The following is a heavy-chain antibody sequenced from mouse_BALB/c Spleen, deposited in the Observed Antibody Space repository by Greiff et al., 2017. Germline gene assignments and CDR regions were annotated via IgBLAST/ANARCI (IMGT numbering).Heavy chain of an antibody. J-gene: IGHJ4*01. CDR1: GFTFSSYT. V-gene: IGHV5-6-4*01. CDR3: TRDEG. CDR2: ISSGGSYT. Sequence: EVKLMESGGGLVQPGGSRKLSCAASGFTFSSYTMSWVRQTPEKRLEWVATISSGGSYTYYPDSVKGRFTISRDNAKNTLYLQMSSLKSEDTAMYYCTRDEGWGQGTSVTVSS.